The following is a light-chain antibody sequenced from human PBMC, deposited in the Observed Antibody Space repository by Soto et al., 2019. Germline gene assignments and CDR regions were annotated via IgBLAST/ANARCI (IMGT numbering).Light chain of an antibody. CDR2: AAS. J-gene: IGKJ3*01. Sequence: DVHITHSPSSLSSSVLYIFTITCRASQSISSYLNWYQQKPGKAPKLLIYAASSLQSGVPSRFSGSGSGTDFTLTISSLQPEDFATYYCQQSYSTPAFGPGTKVDIK. CDR1: QSISSY. CDR3: QQSYSTPA. V-gene: IGKV1-39*01.